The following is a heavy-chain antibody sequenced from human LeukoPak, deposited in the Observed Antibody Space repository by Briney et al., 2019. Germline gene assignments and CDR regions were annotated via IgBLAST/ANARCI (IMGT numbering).Heavy chain of an antibody. V-gene: IGHV1-2*02. D-gene: IGHD4-17*01. Sequence: ASVKVSCKASGYTFTGYYMHWVRQAPGQGLEWMGWINPLSGGANYAERFQGRVTLTWDTSISTAYMGLSRLKYDDMALYYCARGSVTTDAFDIWGQGTMVIVSS. CDR3: ARGSVTTDAFDI. J-gene: IGHJ3*02. CDR2: INPLSGGA. CDR1: GYTFTGYY.